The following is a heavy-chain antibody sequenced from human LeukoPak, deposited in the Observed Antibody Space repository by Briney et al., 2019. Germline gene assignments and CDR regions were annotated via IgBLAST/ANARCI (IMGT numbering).Heavy chain of an antibody. CDR3: ANYRSGWGGN. J-gene: IGHJ4*02. D-gene: IGHD6-19*01. CDR2: ISWDGTRP. Sequence: GGSLRLSCAASGFSFDDYAMHWDRQTPGKGLEWVSLISWDGTRPYYPDSVKGRLTTSRDNSKNTLYLQMGRLRAEDTAVYYCANYRSGWGGNWGLGTLVTVSS. CDR1: GFSFDDYA. V-gene: IGHV3-43D*03.